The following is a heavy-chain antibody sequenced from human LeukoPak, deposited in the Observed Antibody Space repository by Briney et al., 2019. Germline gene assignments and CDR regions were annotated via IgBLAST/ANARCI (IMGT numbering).Heavy chain of an antibody. Sequence: PSGTLSLTCAVSGGSVSISNWWTWVRQVPGKGLEWIGEISHSGSTNYNPSLKSRVTISLDKSKNQFSLKLSSVTAADTAVYYCARVTGYMIEDYFDYWGQGTLVTVSS. V-gene: IGHV4-4*02. CDR1: GGSVSISNW. CDR3: ARVTGYMIEDYFDY. CDR2: ISHSGST. D-gene: IGHD3-22*01. J-gene: IGHJ4*02.